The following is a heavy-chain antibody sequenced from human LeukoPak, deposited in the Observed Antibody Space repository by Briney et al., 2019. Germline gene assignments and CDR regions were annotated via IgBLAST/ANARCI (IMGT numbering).Heavy chain of an antibody. CDR3: VKWTNYYFAL. D-gene: IGHD2-8*01. V-gene: IGHV3-64D*09. J-gene: IGHJ2*01. CDR1: GFSLSSHG. CDR2: ISSNGIST. Sequence: PGGSLRLSCVVSGFSLSSHGVHWVRQAPGKGLEDVSAISSNGISTFYANSVKGRFTVSRDDSKNTVYLQMGSLRAEDTAVYYCVKWTNYYFALWGRGTLVTVSS.